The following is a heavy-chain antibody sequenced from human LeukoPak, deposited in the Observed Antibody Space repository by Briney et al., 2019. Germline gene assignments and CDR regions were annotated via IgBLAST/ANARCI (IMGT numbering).Heavy chain of an antibody. J-gene: IGHJ4*02. CDR2: IRSKANSYAT. D-gene: IGHD3-10*01. CDR1: GFTFSGSA. V-gene: IGHV3-73*01. Sequence: GGSLRLSCAASGFTFSGSAMHWVRQASGKGLEWVGRIRSKANSYATAYAASVKGRFTISRDDSKNTAYLQMNSLKPEDTAVYYCTPAGGSGSYSGYWGQGTLVTVSS. CDR3: TPAGGSGSYSGY.